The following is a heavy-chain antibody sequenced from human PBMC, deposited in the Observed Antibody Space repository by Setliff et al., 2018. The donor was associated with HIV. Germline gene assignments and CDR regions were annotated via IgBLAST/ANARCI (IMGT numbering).Heavy chain of an antibody. J-gene: IGHJ1*01. D-gene: IGHD3-22*01. Sequence: SETLSLTCAVYRGSFSGYYWSWIRQPPGKGLEWIGEISHSGSTNYSPSLKSRVTISVDTSKNQFSLKLNSVTAADTAVYFCARGRKSAQYYYDSSGHVEYLQYWGQGTLVTVSS. CDR1: RGSFSGYY. V-gene: IGHV4-34*01. CDR3: ARGRKSAQYYYDSSGHVEYLQY. CDR2: ISHSGST.